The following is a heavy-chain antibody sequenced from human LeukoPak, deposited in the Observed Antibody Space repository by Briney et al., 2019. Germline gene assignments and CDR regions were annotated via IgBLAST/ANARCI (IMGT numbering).Heavy chain of an antibody. Sequence: PGGSLRLSCAASGFTFSSYSMNWVRQAPGKGLKWISSISISSSYIYYADSVKGRFTISRDNSKNTLYLQMNSLRAEDTAVYYCARDIGRPNGYSGYDLPEPGWFDPWGQGTLVTVSS. J-gene: IGHJ5*02. CDR2: ISISSSYI. D-gene: IGHD5-12*01. CDR1: GFTFSSYS. V-gene: IGHV3-21*01. CDR3: ARDIGRPNGYSGYDLPEPGWFDP.